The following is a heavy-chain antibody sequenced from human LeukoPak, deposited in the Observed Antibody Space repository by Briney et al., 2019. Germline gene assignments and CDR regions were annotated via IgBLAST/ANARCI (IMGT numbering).Heavy chain of an antibody. V-gene: IGHV4-4*07. D-gene: IGHD6-19*01. CDR2: IYTSGST. J-gene: IGHJ3*02. CDR1: GGSISSYY. Sequence: SETLSLTCTVYGGSISSYYWSWTRQPAGKGLEWIGRIYTSGSTNYNPSLKSRVTMSVDTSKNQFSLKLSSVTAADTAVYYCARDVDFSGWNVSDIWGQGTMVTVSS. CDR3: ARDVDFSGWNVSDI.